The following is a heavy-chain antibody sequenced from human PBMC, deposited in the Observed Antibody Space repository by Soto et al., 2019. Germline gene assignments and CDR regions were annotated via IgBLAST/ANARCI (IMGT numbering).Heavy chain of an antibody. Sequence: PGGSLRLSCAASGFTFSSYSMNWVRQAPGKGLEWVSSISSSSSYIYYADSVKGRFTVSRDNAKNSLYLQMNSLRGEDTAVYYCAKPIRRDYYYYGMDVWGQGTTVTVSS. CDR1: GFTFSSYS. CDR2: ISSSSSYI. J-gene: IGHJ6*02. V-gene: IGHV3-21*04. CDR3: AKPIRRDYYYYGMDV.